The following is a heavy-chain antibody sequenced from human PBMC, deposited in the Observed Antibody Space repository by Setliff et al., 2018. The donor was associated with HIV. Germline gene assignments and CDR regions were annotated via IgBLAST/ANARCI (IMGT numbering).Heavy chain of an antibody. D-gene: IGHD1-20*01. CDR1: GYSFVSYW. V-gene: IGHV5-51*01. CDR3: VRHITNPRWAYFDY. Sequence: PGESLKISCQGFGYSFVSYWIGWVRHRPGKGLEWMAIVYPPDSETVYGPSFQGQVTISVDNSISTTFLQWSSLRASDTAIYFCVRHITNPRWAYFDYWGQGTPVTVSS. J-gene: IGHJ4*02. CDR2: VYPPDSET.